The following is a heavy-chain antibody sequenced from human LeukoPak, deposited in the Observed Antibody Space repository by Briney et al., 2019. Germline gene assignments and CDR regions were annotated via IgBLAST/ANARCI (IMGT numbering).Heavy chain of an antibody. CDR2: FTSDGNSM. V-gene: IGHV3-74*01. Sequence: GGSLRLSCAASGFTLSSYTMYWAGKAPGGGLVWVARFTSDGNSMTYADFVKGRFTVSRDIAKNTLYLQMNSLRAEDTAVYYCARAQVGTPTDCWGQGTLVTVSS. J-gene: IGHJ4*02. CDR3: ARAQVGTPTDC. D-gene: IGHD1-26*01. CDR1: GFTLSSYT.